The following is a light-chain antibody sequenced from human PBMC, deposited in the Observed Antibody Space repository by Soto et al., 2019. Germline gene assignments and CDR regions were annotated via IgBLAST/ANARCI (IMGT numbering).Light chain of an antibody. CDR1: SSDVGDYYY. Sequence: QSVLTQPRSVSGSPGQSVTISCTGTSSDVGDYYYVSWYQQHPGKAPKLLIYAVNMRPSGVPDRFSGSKSGNTASLTISGLQAEDEADYSCCSYAGSYTWVFGGGTKLTVL. CDR2: AVN. J-gene: IGLJ3*02. CDR3: CSYAGSYTWV. V-gene: IGLV2-11*01.